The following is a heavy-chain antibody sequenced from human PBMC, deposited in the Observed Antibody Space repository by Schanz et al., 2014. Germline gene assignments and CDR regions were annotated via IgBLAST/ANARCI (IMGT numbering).Heavy chain of an antibody. Sequence: QVLLVQSGAEVKKPGASVKVSCTASGFNFNNYDINWVRQATGQGLEWMGWISAYNGNTKYPQKLQGRVTMTTDTSTSTAYMDLRSLRSDDTAVYYCARDAADFYDILTEEDYWGQGTLVTVSS. D-gene: IGHD3-9*01. CDR1: GFNFNNYD. V-gene: IGHV1-18*04. CDR3: ARDAADFYDILTEEDY. J-gene: IGHJ4*02. CDR2: ISAYNGNT.